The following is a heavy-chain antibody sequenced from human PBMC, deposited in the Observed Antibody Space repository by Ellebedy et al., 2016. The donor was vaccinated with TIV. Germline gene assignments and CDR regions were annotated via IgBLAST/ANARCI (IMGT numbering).Heavy chain of an antibody. V-gene: IGHV5-51*01. CDR2: IYPGDSDT. CDR1: GYSFTSYW. CDR3: ARQALTEYNWFDP. D-gene: IGHD1-14*01. J-gene: IGHJ5*02. Sequence: ASVKVSCKGSGYSFTSYWIGWVRQMPGKGLEWMGIIYPGDSDTRYSPSFQGQVTISADKSISAAYLQWSSLKASDTAMYYCARQALTEYNWFDPWGQGTLVTVSS.